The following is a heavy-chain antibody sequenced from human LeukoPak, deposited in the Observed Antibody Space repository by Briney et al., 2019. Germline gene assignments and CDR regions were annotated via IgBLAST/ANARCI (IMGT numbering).Heavy chain of an antibody. CDR2: INSDGSST. CDR3: EGYYYGMDV. V-gene: IGHV3-74*01. Sequence: GGSLRFSCAASGFTFNSYWMHWVRQAQGRGLVWVSRINSDGSSTSYEDSVKGRFTISRDNAKNTLYLQMNSLRAEDTAVYYCEGYYYGMDVWGQGTTVTVSS. CDR1: GFTFNSYW. J-gene: IGHJ6*02.